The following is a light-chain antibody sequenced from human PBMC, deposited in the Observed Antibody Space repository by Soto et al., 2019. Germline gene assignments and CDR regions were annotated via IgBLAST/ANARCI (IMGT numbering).Light chain of an antibody. CDR2: SAS. Sequence: DIQMTQSPSSLSASVGDRVTITCRASQRVGSYLNWYQQKPGKAPTLLIYSASELQSGVSSRFSGSGSGTDFTLTIRNLQPEDFEVYYCQQSHNTPLTFGQGTKVEI. CDR3: QQSHNTPLT. V-gene: IGKV1-39*01. J-gene: IGKJ1*01. CDR1: QRVGSY.